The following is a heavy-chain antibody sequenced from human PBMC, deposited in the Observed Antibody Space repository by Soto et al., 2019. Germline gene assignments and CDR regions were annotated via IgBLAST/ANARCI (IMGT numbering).Heavy chain of an antibody. CDR3: VRKDYYEISD. D-gene: IGHD3-22*01. J-gene: IGHJ4*02. CDR2: MSYSGST. Sequence: SETLSLTCTVSGGSISSSSSYYWGWIRQPPGKGLEWIGIMSYSGSTYYNPSLKSRVTISVDTSKNQFSLRLTSVTAADTAVYFCVRKDYYEISDWGQGTLVIVSS. CDR1: GGSISSSSSYY. V-gene: IGHV4-39*01.